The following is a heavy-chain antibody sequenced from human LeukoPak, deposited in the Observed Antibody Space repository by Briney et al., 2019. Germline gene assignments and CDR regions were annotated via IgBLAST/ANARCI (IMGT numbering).Heavy chain of an antibody. CDR1: GFTFDDHG. CDR2: IKWDGSRT. CDR3: ARTRGGYYYDSSGYYSAFDI. D-gene: IGHD3-22*01. V-gene: IGHV3-20*04. Sequence: GGSLRLSCAASGFTFDDHGMSWVRQAPGKGLEWVSGIKWDGSRTGYADSVKGRFTISRDNAKNSVYLQMNSLRAEDTAVYYCARTRGGYYYDSSGYYSAFDIWGQGTMVAVSS. J-gene: IGHJ3*02.